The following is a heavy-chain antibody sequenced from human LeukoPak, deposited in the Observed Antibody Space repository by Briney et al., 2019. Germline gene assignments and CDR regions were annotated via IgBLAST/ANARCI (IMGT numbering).Heavy chain of an antibody. J-gene: IGHJ4*02. D-gene: IGHD6-13*01. CDR1: GFTFNTYA. Sequence: GGSLRLSCAASGFTFNTYAMSWVRQAPGKGLEWVSVISGSGGSTYYADSVKGRFTISRDNSKNTLYLQMNSLRAEDTAVYYCAKDQVAAAAGTFYYWGQGTLVTVSS. CDR2: ISGSGGST. V-gene: IGHV3-23*01. CDR3: AKDQVAAAAGTFYY.